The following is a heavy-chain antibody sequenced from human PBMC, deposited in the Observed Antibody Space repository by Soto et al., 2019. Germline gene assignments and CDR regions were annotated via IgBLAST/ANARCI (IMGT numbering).Heavy chain of an antibody. V-gene: IGHV3-21*06. Sequence: EVQLVESGGGLVQPGGSLRLSCVASGFTFSRYNMDWVRQAPGKGPEWVSSITSGSGYKYYADPLKGRFTISRDDAKNSLYLEMNSLSAEDTAAYYCATRMHCTGTICHPNSQLGGQGTLVTVSS. J-gene: IGHJ1*01. D-gene: IGHD2-8*02. CDR2: ITSGSGYK. CDR1: GFTFSRYN. CDR3: ATRMHCTGTICHPNSQL.